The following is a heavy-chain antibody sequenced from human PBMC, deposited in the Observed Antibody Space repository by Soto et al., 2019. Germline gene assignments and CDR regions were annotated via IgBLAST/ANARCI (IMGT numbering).Heavy chain of an antibody. CDR3: ARGGEDSSSSDDWFDP. Sequence: ASVKVSCKASGYAFTGYYMHWVRQAPGQGLEWMGWINPNSGGTNYAQKFQGRVTMTRDTSISTAYMELSRLRSDDTAVYYCARGGEDSSSSDDWFDPWGQGTLVTVSS. CDR1: GYAFTGYY. CDR2: INPNSGGT. V-gene: IGHV1-2*02. D-gene: IGHD6-6*01. J-gene: IGHJ5*02.